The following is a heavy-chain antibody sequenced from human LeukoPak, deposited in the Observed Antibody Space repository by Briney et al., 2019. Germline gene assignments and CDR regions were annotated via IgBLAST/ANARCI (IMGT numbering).Heavy chain of an antibody. CDR2: INHSGST. D-gene: IGHD6-13*01. CDR1: GESFSGYY. CDR3: ARGVQYSSNWYFDL. Sequence: PSETLSLTCAVYGESFSGYYWSWIRQPPGKGLQWIGEINHSGSTNYNPSLKSRVTISVDTSKNQFSLKLSSVTAADTTVYYCARGVQYSSNWYFDLWGRGTLVTVSS. V-gene: IGHV4-34*01. J-gene: IGHJ2*01.